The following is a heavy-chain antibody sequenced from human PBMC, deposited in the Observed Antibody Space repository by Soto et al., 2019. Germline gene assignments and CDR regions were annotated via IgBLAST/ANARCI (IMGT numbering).Heavy chain of an antibody. CDR1: GLTVSSNY. Sequence: EVQLVESGGGLIQPGGSLRLSCASYGLTVSSNYMSWFRQVPGKGLVWVSVIYSGGRTYYADSLKGRFTISRDNSKNTLYLQMNSLTAEDTAVDYCARDQGWYANWGQGTLVTFSS. J-gene: IGHJ4*02. D-gene: IGHD2-8*01. CDR3: ARDQGWYAN. CDR2: IYSGGRT. V-gene: IGHV3-53*01.